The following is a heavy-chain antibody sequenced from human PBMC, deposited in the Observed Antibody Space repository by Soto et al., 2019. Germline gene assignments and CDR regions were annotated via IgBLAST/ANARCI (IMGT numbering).Heavy chain of an antibody. D-gene: IGHD3-3*01. CDR2: IWYDGSNK. Sequence: PGGSLRLSCAASGFTFSSYGMHWVRQAPGKGLEWVAVIWYDGSNKYYADSVKGRFTISRDNSKNTLYLQMNSLRAEDTAVYYCARVDYDFWSGYYTRRYYGMDVWGQGTTVTVSS. CDR1: GFTFSSYG. CDR3: ARVDYDFWSGYYTRRYYGMDV. J-gene: IGHJ6*02. V-gene: IGHV3-33*01.